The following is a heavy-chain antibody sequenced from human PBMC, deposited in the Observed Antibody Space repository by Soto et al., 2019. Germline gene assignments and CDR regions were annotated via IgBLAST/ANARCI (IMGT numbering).Heavy chain of an antibody. CDR2: LYPSGST. CDR1: GGSISNYY. V-gene: IGHV4-4*07. CDR3: ARDYSSNWYSDL. D-gene: IGHD6-13*01. Sequence: QVQVKESGPRLVKPSETLSLTCTVSGGSISNYYWCWIRQPAGKGLEWIGRLYPSGSTNYNPSLKSRVTMSVDTSKNQFSLRLSSVTAADTAVYYCARDYSSNWYSDLWGQGTLVTVSS. J-gene: IGHJ4*02.